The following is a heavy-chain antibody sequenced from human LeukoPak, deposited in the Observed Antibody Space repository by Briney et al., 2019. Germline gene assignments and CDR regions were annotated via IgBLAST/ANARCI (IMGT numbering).Heavy chain of an antibody. Sequence: SETLSLTCAVYGGPFSGYYWSWIRQPPGKGLEWIGEINHSGSTNYNPSLKSRVTISVDTSKNQFSLKLSSVTAADTAVYYCARPGNRRITIFGVAPGWFDPWGQGTLVTVSS. CDR3: ARPGNRRITIFGVAPGWFDP. V-gene: IGHV4-34*01. CDR1: GGPFSGYY. CDR2: INHSGST. J-gene: IGHJ5*02. D-gene: IGHD3-3*01.